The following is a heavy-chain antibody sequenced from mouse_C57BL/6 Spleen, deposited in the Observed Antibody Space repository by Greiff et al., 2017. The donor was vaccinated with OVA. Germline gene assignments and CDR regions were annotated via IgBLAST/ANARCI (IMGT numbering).Heavy chain of an antibody. J-gene: IGHJ3*01. CDR1: GYTFTSYW. CDR3: ATGTTVVDPAWFAY. D-gene: IGHD1-1*01. Sequence: QLQQPGAELVKPGASVKLSCKASGYTFTSYWMHWVKQRPGRGLEWIGRIDPNSGGTKYNEKFKSKATLTVDKPSSTAYMQLSSLTSEDSAVYYCATGTTVVDPAWFAYWGQGTLVTVSA. CDR2: IDPNSGGT. V-gene: IGHV1-72*01.